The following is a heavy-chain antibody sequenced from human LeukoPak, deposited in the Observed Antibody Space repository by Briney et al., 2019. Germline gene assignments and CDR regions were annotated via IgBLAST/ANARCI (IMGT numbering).Heavy chain of an antibody. V-gene: IGHV4-39*07. J-gene: IGHJ4*02. CDR1: GGSISSSSYY. CDR3: ARDSCSGGSCYSPDLDY. CDR2: IYYSGST. Sequence: PSETLSPTCTVSGGSISSSSYYWGWIRQPPGKGLEWIGSIYYSGSTYYNPSLKSRVTISVDTSKNQFSLKLSSVTAADTAVYYCARDSCSGGSCYSPDLDYWGQGTLVTVSS. D-gene: IGHD2-15*01.